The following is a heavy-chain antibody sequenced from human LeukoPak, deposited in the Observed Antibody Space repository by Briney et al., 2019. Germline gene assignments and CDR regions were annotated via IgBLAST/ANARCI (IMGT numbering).Heavy chain of an antibody. J-gene: IGHJ4*02. D-gene: IGHD5-12*01. Sequence: PSETLSLTCIVSGDSINDYYWIWIRQSPGKGLEWIGHIYYSGSTNYNPSLKSRVTISVDRSKNQFSLKLSSVTAADTAVYYCAREITASGYPFDCWGQGTLVTVSS. CDR2: IYYSGST. CDR1: GDSINDYY. V-gene: IGHV4-59*01. CDR3: AREITASGYPFDC.